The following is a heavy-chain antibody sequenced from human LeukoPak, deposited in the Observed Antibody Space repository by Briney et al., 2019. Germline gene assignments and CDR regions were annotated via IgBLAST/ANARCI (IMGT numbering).Heavy chain of an antibody. V-gene: IGHV4-59*11. D-gene: IGHD5-18*01. Sequence: SETLSLTCTVSGGSISSHYWSWIRQPPGKGLEWIGSIYYSGSTNYNPSLKSRVTISVDTSKNQFSLKLSSVTAADTAVYYCARAAITHFDYWGQGTLVTVSA. CDR3: ARAAITHFDY. CDR1: GGSISSHY. J-gene: IGHJ4*02. CDR2: IYYSGST.